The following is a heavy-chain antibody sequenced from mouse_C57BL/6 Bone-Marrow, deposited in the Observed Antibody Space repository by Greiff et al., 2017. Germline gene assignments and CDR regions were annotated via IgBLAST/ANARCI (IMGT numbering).Heavy chain of an antibody. J-gene: IGHJ2*01. CDR2: IDIGNGYT. CDR1: GYTFTSYG. Sequence: EVQLQQSGAELVRPGSSVKMSCKTSGYTFTSYGINWVKQRPVQGLEWIGYIDIGNGYTEYNEKFKGKATLTSDTSSSTAYMQLSSLTSEDSAIYFCATWGGFDYWGQGTTLTVSS. CDR3: ATWGGFDY. V-gene: IGHV1-58*01.